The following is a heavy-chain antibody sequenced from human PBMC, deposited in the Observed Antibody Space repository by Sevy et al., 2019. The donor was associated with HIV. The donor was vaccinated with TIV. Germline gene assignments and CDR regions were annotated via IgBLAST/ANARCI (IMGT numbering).Heavy chain of an antibody. V-gene: IGHV1-2*02. CDR1: EYTFTGYY. J-gene: IGHJ6*01. Sequence: ASVKVSCKASEYTFTGYYIHWVRQAPGQGLEWMGCINPDTSVTSYVQKLQGRVSMTRDTSISTAYMELRSLSPDDTAEYFCASRFCGGAKCYEDYFVAMDLWGQGTTVTVSS. CDR2: INPDTSVT. D-gene: IGHD3-3*01. CDR3: ASRFCGGAKCYEDYFVAMDL.